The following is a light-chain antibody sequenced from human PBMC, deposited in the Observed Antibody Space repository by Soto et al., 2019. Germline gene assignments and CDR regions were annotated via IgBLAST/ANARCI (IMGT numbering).Light chain of an antibody. CDR3: HQYGSSPRT. J-gene: IGKJ1*01. V-gene: IGKV3-20*01. Sequence: EIVLTHSPGTLSLSPGERATLSCRASQVVNNNLLAWYQQKPGQAPRLVSYDASSRATGIPDRVSASGSGTDFTLTSSRLEPDDFAVYYCHQYGSSPRTFGQGTKVDIK. CDR1: QVVNNNL. CDR2: DAS.